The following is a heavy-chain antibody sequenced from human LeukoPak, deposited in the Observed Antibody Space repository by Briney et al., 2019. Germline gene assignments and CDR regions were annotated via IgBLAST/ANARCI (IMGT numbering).Heavy chain of an antibody. CDR3: TNHYYDSSGYYYGRFDP. D-gene: IGHD3-22*01. CDR2: IRSKAYGGTT. Sequence: GGSLRLSCTASGFTFGDYAMSWFRQAPGKGLEWVGFIRSKAYGGTTEYAASVKGRFTISRDDSKSIAYLQMNSLKTEDTAVHYCTNHYYDSSGYYYGRFDPWGQGTLVTVSS. J-gene: IGHJ5*02. V-gene: IGHV3-49*03. CDR1: GFTFGDYA.